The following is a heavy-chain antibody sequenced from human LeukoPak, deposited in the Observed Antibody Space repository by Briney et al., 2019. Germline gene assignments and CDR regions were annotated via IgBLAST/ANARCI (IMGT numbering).Heavy chain of an antibody. D-gene: IGHD3-10*01. J-gene: IGHJ6*04. CDR1: GYSFTSYW. CDR3: ASITMVRGVMTGMDV. Sequence: GESLKISCNGSGYSFTSYWISWVRQMPGKGLEWMGRIDPSDSYTNYSPSFQGHVTISADKYISTAYLQWSSLKASDTAMYYCASITMVRGVMTGMDVWGKGTTVTVSS. V-gene: IGHV5-10-1*01. CDR2: IDPSDSYT.